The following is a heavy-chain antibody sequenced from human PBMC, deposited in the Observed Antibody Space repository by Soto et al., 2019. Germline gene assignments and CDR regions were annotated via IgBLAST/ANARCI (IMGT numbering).Heavy chain of an antibody. CDR1: GFTFSSYS. CDR3: TRDXAMVESGSYYFSYGMDV. D-gene: IGHD1-26*01. CDR2: IGSSTSYT. Sequence: GGSLRLSCAASGFTFSSYSMNWVRQAPGKGLEWVSTIGSSTSYTYYADSVKGRFTISRDNARNSLYLQMNSLRAEDTAVYYCTRDXAMVESGSYYFSYGMDVWGQGTTVTVSS. V-gene: IGHV3-21*01. J-gene: IGHJ6*02.